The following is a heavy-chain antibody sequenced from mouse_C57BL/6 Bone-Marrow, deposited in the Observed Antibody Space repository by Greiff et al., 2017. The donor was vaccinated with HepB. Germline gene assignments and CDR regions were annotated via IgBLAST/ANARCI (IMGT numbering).Heavy chain of an antibody. Sequence: VQLQQSGPVLVKPGASVKMSCKASGYTFTDYYMNWVKQSHGKSLEWIGVINPYNGGTSYNQKFKGKATLTVDKSSSTAYMELNSLTSEDSAVYYCAGTTVVDWYFDVWGTGTTVTVSS. CDR3: AGTTVVDWYFDV. D-gene: IGHD1-1*01. CDR1: GYTFTDYY. V-gene: IGHV1-19*01. J-gene: IGHJ1*03. CDR2: INPYNGGT.